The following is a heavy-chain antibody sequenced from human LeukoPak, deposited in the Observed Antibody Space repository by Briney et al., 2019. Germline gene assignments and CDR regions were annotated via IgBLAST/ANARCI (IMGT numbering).Heavy chain of an antibody. D-gene: IGHD3-10*01. CDR2: IKQDGSEK. V-gene: IGHV3-7*01. CDR1: GFTFTNYW. Sequence: PGGSLRLSCAASGFTFTNYWMSWVRQAPGKGLEWVANIKQDGSEKYYVDFVKGRFTISRDNAKNSLYLQMNSLRAEDTAVYYCARDYYYGSGSYLKWGQGTLVTVSS. CDR3: ARDYYYGSGSYLK. J-gene: IGHJ4*02.